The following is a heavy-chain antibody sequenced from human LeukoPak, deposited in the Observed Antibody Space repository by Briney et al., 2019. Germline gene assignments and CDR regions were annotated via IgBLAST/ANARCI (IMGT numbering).Heavy chain of an antibody. CDR2: IKHDESEK. CDR1: GFTFDDYA. Sequence: GGSLRLSCAASGFTFDDYAMHWARQAPGKGLEWVANIKHDESEKNYLDSVKGRFTISRVNAQNSLYLQMNGLRVEDTAVYYCTRRLDDWGQGTLVTVSS. CDR3: TRRLDD. V-gene: IGHV3-7*01. D-gene: IGHD3-16*01. J-gene: IGHJ4*02.